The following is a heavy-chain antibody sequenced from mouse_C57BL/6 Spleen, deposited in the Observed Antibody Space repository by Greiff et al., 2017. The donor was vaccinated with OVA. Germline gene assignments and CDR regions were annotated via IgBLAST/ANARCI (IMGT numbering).Heavy chain of an antibody. CDR3: ATSGGPYGNFAY. D-gene: IGHD2-1*01. CDR2: INPNNGGT. Sequence: EVKVVESGPELVKPGASVKIPCKASGYTFTDYNMDWVKQSHGKSLEWIGDINPNNGGTIYNQKFKGKATLTVDKSSSTAYMELRSLTSEDTAVYYCATSGGPYGNFAYWGQGTLVTVSA. CDR1: GYTFTDYN. V-gene: IGHV1-18*01. J-gene: IGHJ3*01.